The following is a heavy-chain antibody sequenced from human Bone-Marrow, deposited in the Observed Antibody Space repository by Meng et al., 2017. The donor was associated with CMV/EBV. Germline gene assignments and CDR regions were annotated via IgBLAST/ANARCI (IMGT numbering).Heavy chain of an antibody. CDR3: ARIDYGADYFDY. V-gene: IGHV4-61*01. D-gene: IGHD4-17*01. Sequence: SGASVSHSSNYCRWVRAPPGEGLAWIRYSAYSGGPNYNPSLKSSVTIYVDTSKDQFSLKLSSVAAADTDVYYCARIDYGADYFDYWGQGALVTVSS. CDR2: SAYSGGP. J-gene: IGHJ4*02. CDR1: GASVSHSSNY.